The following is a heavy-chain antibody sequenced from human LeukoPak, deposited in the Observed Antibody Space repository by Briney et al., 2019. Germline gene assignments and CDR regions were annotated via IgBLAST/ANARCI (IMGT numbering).Heavy chain of an antibody. Sequence: GGSLRLSCAASGFTFSNNAMSWLRQAPGKGLEWVSSISSSGGNTHYADSVKGRFTISRDNSKDTLYLQMNTLRAEDTAIYYCARRGWLVNFDYWGQGTLVTVSS. J-gene: IGHJ4*02. V-gene: IGHV3-23*01. CDR2: ISSSGGNT. D-gene: IGHD6-19*01. CDR3: ARRGWLVNFDY. CDR1: GFTFSNNA.